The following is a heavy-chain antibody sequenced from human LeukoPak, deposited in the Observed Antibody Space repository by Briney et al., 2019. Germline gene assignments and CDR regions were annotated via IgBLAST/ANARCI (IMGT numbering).Heavy chain of an antibody. D-gene: IGHD6-13*01. J-gene: IGHJ4*02. V-gene: IGHV3-53*01. Sequence: PGGSLRLSCAASGFTVSSNYMSWVRQAPGKGLEWVSVIYSGGSTYYADSVKGRFTISRDDSKNTLYLQMNSLRAEDTAVYYCARNIAAVDDYGGQGTLVTVSS. CDR2: IYSGGST. CDR3: ARNIAAVDDY. CDR1: GFTVSSNY.